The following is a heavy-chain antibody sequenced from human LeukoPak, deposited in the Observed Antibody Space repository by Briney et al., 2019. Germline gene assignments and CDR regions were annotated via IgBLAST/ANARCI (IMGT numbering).Heavy chain of an antibody. J-gene: IGHJ6*03. Sequence: SETLSLTCAVYGGSFSGYYWSWIRQPPGKGLEWIGEINHSGSTNYNPSLKSRVTISVDTSKNQFSLKLSSVTAADTAVYYCARPPSVVPAAIFASRYYYYYMDVWGKGTTVTVSS. CDR1: GGSFSGYY. CDR3: ARPPSVVPAAIFASRYYYYYMDV. V-gene: IGHV4-34*01. D-gene: IGHD2-2*01. CDR2: INHSGST.